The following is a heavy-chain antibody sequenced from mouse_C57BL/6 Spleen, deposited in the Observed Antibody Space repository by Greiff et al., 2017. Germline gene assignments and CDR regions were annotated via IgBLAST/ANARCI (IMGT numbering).Heavy chain of an antibody. D-gene: IGHD1-1*01. J-gene: IGHJ4*01. Sequence: QVQLQQPGAELVRPGSSVKLSCKASGYTFTSYWMHWVKQRPIQGLEWIGNIDPSDSETHYNQKFKDKATLTVDKSSSTAYMQLSSLTSEDSAVYYCVKRNYYGSSYSAMDYWGQGTSVTVSS. V-gene: IGHV1-52*01. CDR2: IDPSDSET. CDR3: VKRNYYGSSYSAMDY. CDR1: GYTFTSYW.